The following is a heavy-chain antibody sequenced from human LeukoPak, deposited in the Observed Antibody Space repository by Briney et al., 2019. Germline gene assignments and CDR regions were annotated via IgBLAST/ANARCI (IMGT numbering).Heavy chain of an antibody. J-gene: IGHJ6*03. CDR1: GYTFTSYD. Sequence: GASVKVSCKASGYTFTSYDINWVRQATGQGLEWMGWMNPNSGNTGYAQKFQGRVTMTRNTSISTAYMELSSLRSEDTAVYYCAREGGNIYYGSGTLHYYYMDVWGKGTTVTISS. CDR2: MNPNSGNT. D-gene: IGHD3-10*01. V-gene: IGHV1-8*01. CDR3: AREGGNIYYGSGTLHYYYMDV.